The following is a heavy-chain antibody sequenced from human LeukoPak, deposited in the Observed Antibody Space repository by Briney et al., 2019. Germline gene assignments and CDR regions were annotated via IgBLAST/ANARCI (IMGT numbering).Heavy chain of an antibody. CDR2: ISGNGYNT. Sequence: GRSLRLSCAASGFTFDDYAMHWVRQAPGKGLEWVSAISGNGYNTYYADSVKGRFTISSESSGNTLYLQMHNLRAEDTAVYYCAKGVRLWFAFYFDYWGQGTLVTVSS. D-gene: IGHD3-10*01. CDR1: GFTFDDYA. J-gene: IGHJ4*02. V-gene: IGHV3-23*01. CDR3: AKGVRLWFAFYFDY.